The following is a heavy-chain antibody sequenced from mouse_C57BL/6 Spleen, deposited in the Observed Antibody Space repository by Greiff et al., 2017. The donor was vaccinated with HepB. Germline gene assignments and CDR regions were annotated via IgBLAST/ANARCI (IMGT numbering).Heavy chain of an antibody. J-gene: IGHJ1*03. CDR2: INPYNGGT. D-gene: IGHD1-1*01. CDR1: GYTFTDYY. V-gene: IGHV1-19*01. Sequence: EVQLQESGPVLVKPGASVKMSCKASGYTFTDYYMNWVKQSHGKSLEWIGVINPYNGGTSYNQKFKGKATLTVDKSSSTAYMELNSLTSEDSAVYYCARSSTVVDGYFDVWGTGTTVTVSS. CDR3: ARSSTVVDGYFDV.